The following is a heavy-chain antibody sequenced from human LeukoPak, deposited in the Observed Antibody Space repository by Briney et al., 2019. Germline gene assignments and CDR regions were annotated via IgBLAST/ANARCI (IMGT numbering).Heavy chain of an antibody. CDR2: IIPIFGTA. V-gene: IGHV1-69*06. Sequence: ASVNVSCKTSGGTFSSYAISWVRQAPGQGLEWMGGIIPIFGTANYAQKFQGRVTITADKSTSTAYMELSSLRSEDTAVYYCASTLAPGFGALDIWGQGTMVTVSS. CDR3: ASTLAPGFGALDI. CDR1: GGTFSSYA. D-gene: IGHD3-16*01. J-gene: IGHJ3*02.